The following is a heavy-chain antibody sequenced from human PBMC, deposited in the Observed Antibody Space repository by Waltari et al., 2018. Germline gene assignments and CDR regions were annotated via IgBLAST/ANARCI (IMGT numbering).Heavy chain of an antibody. V-gene: IGHV3-33*08. J-gene: IGHJ4*02. Sequence: VQLVESGGGLVKPGGSLRLSCAASGFTFSSYSMHWVRQAPGKGLEWVAVIWYDGSNKYYADSVKGRFTISRDNSKNTLDLQMNSLRAEDTAMYYCAKGMYYYDSSGYQLDYWGQGTLVTVSS. CDR3: AKGMYYYDSSGYQLDY. CDR2: IWYDGSNK. D-gene: IGHD3-22*01. CDR1: GFTFSSYS.